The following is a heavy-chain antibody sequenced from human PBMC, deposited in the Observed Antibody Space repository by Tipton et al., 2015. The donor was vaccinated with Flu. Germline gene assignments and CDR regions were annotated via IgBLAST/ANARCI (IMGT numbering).Heavy chain of an antibody. CDR1: GGSISSGGYY. J-gene: IGHJ5*02. CDR2: IYYSGST. V-gene: IGHV4-31*03. Sequence: TLSLTCTVSGGSISSGGYYWSWIRQHPGKGLEWIGYIYYSGSTYYNPSLKSRVTISVDTSKNQFSLKLSSVTAADTAVYYCARGSITMVRGVSNWFDPWGQGTLVTVSS. D-gene: IGHD3-10*01. CDR3: ARGSITMVRGVSNWFDP.